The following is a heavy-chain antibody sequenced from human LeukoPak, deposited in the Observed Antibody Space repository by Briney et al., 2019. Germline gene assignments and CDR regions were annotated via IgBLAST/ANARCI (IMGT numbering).Heavy chain of an antibody. Sequence: SQTLSLTCTVSGGSISSGGYYWSWIRQPPGKGLEWIGYIYHSGSTYYNPSLKSRVTISVDRSKNQFSLKLSSVTAADTAVYYCARGRDCGGDCYLYYFDYWGQGTLVTVSS. CDR2: IYHSGST. V-gene: IGHV4-30-2*01. D-gene: IGHD2-21*02. J-gene: IGHJ4*02. CDR3: ARGRDCGGDCYLYYFDY. CDR1: GGSISSGGYY.